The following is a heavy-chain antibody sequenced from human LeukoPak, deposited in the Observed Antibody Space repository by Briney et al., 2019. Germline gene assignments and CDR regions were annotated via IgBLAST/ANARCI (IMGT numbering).Heavy chain of an antibody. Sequence: ASVKVSCKASGYTFTGYYMHWVRQAPGQGLEWMGWINLNSGGTNYAQKFQGRVTMTRDTSISTAYMELSRLRSDDTAVYYCARDDYDSSGYYYEKDAFDIWGQGTMVTVSS. V-gene: IGHV1-2*02. CDR2: INLNSGGT. J-gene: IGHJ3*02. D-gene: IGHD3-22*01. CDR3: ARDDYDSSGYYYEKDAFDI. CDR1: GYTFTGYY.